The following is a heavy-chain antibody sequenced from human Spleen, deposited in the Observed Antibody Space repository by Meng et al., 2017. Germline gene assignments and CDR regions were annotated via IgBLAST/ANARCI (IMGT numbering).Heavy chain of an antibody. CDR2: IRNKAHGGTT. D-gene: IGHD2-15*01. Sequence: GESLKISCTASGFTFGDYAMSWFRQAPGKGLEWIGFIRNKAHGGTTEYAASVKGRFTISRDDSKSIAYLQMNSLKTEDTALYYCTRAKVHCSGGSCYYYYYGMDVWGQGTTVTVSS. V-gene: IGHV3-49*03. CDR1: GFTFGDYA. J-gene: IGHJ6*02. CDR3: TRAKVHCSGGSCYYYYYGMDV.